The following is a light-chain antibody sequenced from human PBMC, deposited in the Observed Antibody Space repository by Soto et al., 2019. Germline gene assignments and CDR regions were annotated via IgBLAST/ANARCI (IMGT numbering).Light chain of an antibody. CDR2: GAS. V-gene: IGKV3-15*01. CDR1: QSVSSN. Sequence: EIVMTQSPATLSVSPGERATLACRASQSVSSNLAWYKQKPGQAPRLLIYGASTRATGIPARFSGSGSGTEFTLTISSLQSKDFAGYYCQQYNNWPPWTFGQGANVEIK. J-gene: IGKJ1*01. CDR3: QQYNNWPPWT.